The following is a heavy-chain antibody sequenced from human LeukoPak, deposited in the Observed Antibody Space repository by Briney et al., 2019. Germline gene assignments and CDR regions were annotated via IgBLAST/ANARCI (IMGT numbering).Heavy chain of an antibody. CDR3: ARHGIIYGSGTNFDY. J-gene: IGHJ4*02. Sequence: PSETLSLTCAVSGAPITSSKYCSWVRQPPGKGLEWIGQVYHSGSTNYNPSLKSRVTISVDKSKNQFSLKLSSVTAADTAVYFCARHGIIYGSGTNFDYWGQGTLVTVSS. CDR2: VYHSGST. V-gene: IGHV4-4*02. CDR1: GAPITSSKY. D-gene: IGHD3-10*01.